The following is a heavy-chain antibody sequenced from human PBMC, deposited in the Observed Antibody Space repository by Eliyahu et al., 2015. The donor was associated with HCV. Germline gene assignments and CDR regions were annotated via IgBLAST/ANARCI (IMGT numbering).Heavy chain of an antibody. CDR2: IRYDGSNK. CDR3: AKDRYYYDSSAYYVYYFDY. CDR1: GFTFXSXG. D-gene: IGHD3-22*01. V-gene: IGHV3-30*02. Sequence: QVQLVESGGGVVQPGGSLRLXCAASGFTFXSXGXPWVRXAPGKGLXWVAFIRYDGSNKYYADSVKGRFTISRDNSKNTLFLQMNSLRAEDTAVYYCAKDRYYYDSSAYYVYYFDYWGQGTLVTVSS. J-gene: IGHJ4*02.